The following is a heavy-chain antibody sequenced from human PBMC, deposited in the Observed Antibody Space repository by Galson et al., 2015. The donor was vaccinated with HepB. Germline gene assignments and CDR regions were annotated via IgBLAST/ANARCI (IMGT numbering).Heavy chain of an antibody. CDR2: ISYDGSNK. J-gene: IGHJ4*02. CDR3: AKDSLLRITMVRGVLDY. D-gene: IGHD3-10*01. CDR1: GFAFSSYG. V-gene: IGHV3-30*18. Sequence: SLRLSCAASGFAFSSYGMHWVRQAPGKGQEWVAVISYDGSNKYYADSVKGRFTISRDNSKNTLYLQMNSLRAEDTAVYYCAKDSLLRITMVRGVLDYWGQGTLVTVSS.